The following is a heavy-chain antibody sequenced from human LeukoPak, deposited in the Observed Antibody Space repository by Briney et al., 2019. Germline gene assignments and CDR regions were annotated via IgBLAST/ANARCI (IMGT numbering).Heavy chain of an antibody. V-gene: IGHV4-34*01. Sequence: SETLSLTCAVYGGSFSGYYWSWIRQPPGKGLEWIGEINHSGSTNYNPSLKSRVTISVDTSKNQFSLKPSSVTAADTAVYYCARGRVVEAWGQGTLVTVSS. CDR1: GGSFSGYY. CDR3: ARGRVVEA. J-gene: IGHJ4*02. CDR2: INHSGST. D-gene: IGHD3-3*01.